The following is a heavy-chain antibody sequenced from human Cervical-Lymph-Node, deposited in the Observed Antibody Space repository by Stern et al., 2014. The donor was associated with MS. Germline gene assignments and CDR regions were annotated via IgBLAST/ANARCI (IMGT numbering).Heavy chain of an antibody. CDR1: GGSISNYY. CDR3: AGGGGDYYGMDV. V-gene: IGHV4-59*01. Sequence: QVQLQESGPGLVKPSETLSLTCSVSGGSISNYYWNWIRQPPGQGLVWIGYIYYSGSTNYNPSLKSRVTISLDPSQIHFSLNLSFGPPADPAVYSCAGGGGDYYGMDVWGQGTTVTVSS. D-gene: IGHD3-16*01. J-gene: IGHJ6*02. CDR2: IYYSGST.